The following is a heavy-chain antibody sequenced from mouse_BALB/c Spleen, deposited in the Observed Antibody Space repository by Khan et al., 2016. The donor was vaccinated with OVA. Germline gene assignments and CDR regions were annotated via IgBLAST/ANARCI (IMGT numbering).Heavy chain of an antibody. Sequence: VQLQQSGPELVKSGASVKMSCKASGYTFTSYVIHWVKQRPGQGLEWIGYIYPYNDATKFNEKFKGKATLTSDKSSSTDYMELSSLTSEESAVYYCAKNDRSDVYFDYWGQGTTLTVSS. D-gene: IGHD2-14*01. CDR2: IYPYNDAT. J-gene: IGHJ2*01. CDR1: GYTFTSYV. CDR3: AKNDRSDVYFDY. V-gene: IGHV1S136*01.